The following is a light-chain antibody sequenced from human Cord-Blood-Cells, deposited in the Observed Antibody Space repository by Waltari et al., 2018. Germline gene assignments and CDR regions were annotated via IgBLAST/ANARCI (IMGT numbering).Light chain of an antibody. V-gene: IGLV1-47*01. CDR1: SSNIGSNY. CDR3: AAWDDSLSVV. CDR2: RNK. Sequence: QSVLTQPPSASGTPGQRVTISCSGSSSNIGSNYVYWYQQLPGTAPKLLIYRNKQRPSGVPDRFSGPKSGTSASLAISGLRSEDEADYYWAAWDDSLSVVFGGGTKLTVL. J-gene: IGLJ2*01.